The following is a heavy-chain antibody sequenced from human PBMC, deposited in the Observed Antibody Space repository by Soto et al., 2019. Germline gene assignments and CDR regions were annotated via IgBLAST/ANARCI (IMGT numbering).Heavy chain of an antibody. V-gene: IGHV3-23*01. CDR2: INTAGTT. CDR1: GFTFTTYA. J-gene: IGHJ6*02. D-gene: IGHD3-10*01. CDR3: AKDLHWFAMDV. Sequence: GGSLRLSCAASGFTFTTYAMTWVRQAPGKGLEWLSAINTAGTTYYADSVKGRFTISRDNSMNTLYLQMNSLRADDTAIYYCAKDLHWFAMDVWGQGTTVTVSS.